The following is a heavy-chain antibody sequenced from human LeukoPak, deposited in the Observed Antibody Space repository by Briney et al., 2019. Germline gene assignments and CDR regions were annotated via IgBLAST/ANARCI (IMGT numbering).Heavy chain of an antibody. J-gene: IGHJ4*02. V-gene: IGHV4-39*07. CDR2: IYYSGST. Sequence: PSETLSLTCAVSGGSISGSSYYWGWIRQPPGKGLEWIGSIYYSGSTYYNPSLKSRVTISVDTPKNQFSLKLTSVTASDSAVYYCASSNWLRDANFDSWGQGTLVTVSS. CDR1: GGSISGSSYY. D-gene: IGHD6-13*01. CDR3: ASSNWLRDANFDS.